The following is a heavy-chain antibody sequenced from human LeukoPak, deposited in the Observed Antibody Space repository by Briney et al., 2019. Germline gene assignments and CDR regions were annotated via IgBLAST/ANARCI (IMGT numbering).Heavy chain of an antibody. D-gene: IGHD6-13*01. Sequence: PGGSLRLSCAASGFTFSSYGMHWVRQAPGKGLEWVAVISYDGSNKYYADSVKGRFTISRDNSKNTLYLQMNSLRAEDTAVYYCAKDARYSSSWYGRPTPPDAFDIWGQGTMVTVSS. CDR2: ISYDGSNK. CDR1: GFTFSSYG. J-gene: IGHJ3*02. CDR3: AKDARYSSSWYGRPTPPDAFDI. V-gene: IGHV3-30*18.